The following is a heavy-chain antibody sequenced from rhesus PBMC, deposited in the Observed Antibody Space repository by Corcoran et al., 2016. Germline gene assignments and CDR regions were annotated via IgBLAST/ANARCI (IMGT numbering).Heavy chain of an antibody. Sequence: QVQLQQWGEGLVKPSETLSLTCAVYGGSISGYYYWSWIRQPPGKGLEWIGYIYGNSASTNYNPALKNRVTISKDTSKNQFCLKLSSVTAADTAVYYCAREAYDSGADYWGQGVLVTVSS. CDR1: GGSISGYYY. CDR2: IYGNSAST. V-gene: IGHV4-73*01. J-gene: IGHJ4*01. CDR3: AREAYDSGADY. D-gene: IGHD3-28*01.